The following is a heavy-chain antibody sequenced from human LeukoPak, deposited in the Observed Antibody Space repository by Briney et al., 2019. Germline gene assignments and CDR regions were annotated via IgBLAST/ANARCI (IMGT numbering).Heavy chain of an antibody. D-gene: IGHD2-15*01. Sequence: SETLSLTCSVSGASIRSANWWNWVRQSPGKGLEWIAQILYTGDTNYNPSLRSRVTLSIDNSNNQASLKLASVTAADTAVYYCARAQRGCSANTCYLDPWGQGILVTVSS. CDR2: ILYTGDT. CDR3: ARAQRGCSANTCYLDP. V-gene: IGHV4-4*02. CDR1: GASIRSANW. J-gene: IGHJ5*02.